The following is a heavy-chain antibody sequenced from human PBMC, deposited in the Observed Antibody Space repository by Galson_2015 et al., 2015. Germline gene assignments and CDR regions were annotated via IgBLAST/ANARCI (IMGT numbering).Heavy chain of an antibody. V-gene: IGHV5-10-1*01. CDR1: GYSLTSYW. J-gene: IGHJ6*02. D-gene: IGHD5-18*01. Sequence: QSGAEVKKPGESLRISCKGSGYSLTSYWISWVRQMPGKGLEWMGRIDPSDSYTNYSPSFQGHVTISADKSISTAYLQWSSLKASDTAMYYCARGSVDTAMVGYYYYGMDVWGQGTTVTVSS. CDR2: IDPSDSYT. CDR3: ARGSVDTAMVGYYYYGMDV.